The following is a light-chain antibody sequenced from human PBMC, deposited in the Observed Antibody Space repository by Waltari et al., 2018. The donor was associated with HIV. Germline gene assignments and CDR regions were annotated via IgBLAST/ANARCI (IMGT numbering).Light chain of an antibody. CDR3: QQSDSLWT. J-gene: IGKJ1*01. Sequence: DIQRTQSPSSLSSYVGSTFTITCQASQDIHKHLNWYQQKPGEAPKVLISEASKLETGVPSRFIGTGSGRDYSLTISSLQPEDVATYYCQQSDSLWTFGQGTKVE. V-gene: IGKV1-33*01. CDR1: QDIHKH. CDR2: EAS.